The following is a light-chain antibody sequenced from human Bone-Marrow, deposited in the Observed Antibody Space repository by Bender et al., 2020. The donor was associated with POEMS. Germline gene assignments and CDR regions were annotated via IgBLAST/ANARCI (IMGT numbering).Light chain of an antibody. Sequence: SFVLTQPPSVSVAPGQTASITCGGDNIGIKSVHWYQHKPGQAPVLVVYDDSDRPSGIPERFSGSKSGNTATLTISRVEAGDEADYYCQVWDSSRDHPGVFGGGTKLTVL. CDR2: DDS. CDR1: NIGIKS. J-gene: IGLJ3*02. CDR3: QVWDSSRDHPGV. V-gene: IGLV3-21*02.